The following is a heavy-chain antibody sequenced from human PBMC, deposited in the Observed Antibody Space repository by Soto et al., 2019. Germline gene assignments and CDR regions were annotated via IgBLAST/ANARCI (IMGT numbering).Heavy chain of an antibody. D-gene: IGHD3-22*01. CDR3: ARQQIYSSGYQTWFDP. V-gene: IGHV1-3*01. CDR2: INAGNGNT. J-gene: IGHJ5*02. CDR1: GYTFTSYA. Sequence: ASVKVSCKASGYTFTSYAMHWVRQAPGQRLEWMGWINAGNGNTKYSQMFQGRVTITRDTSASTAYMELSSLRSEDTAVYYCARQQIYSSGYQTWFDPWGQGTLVTVS.